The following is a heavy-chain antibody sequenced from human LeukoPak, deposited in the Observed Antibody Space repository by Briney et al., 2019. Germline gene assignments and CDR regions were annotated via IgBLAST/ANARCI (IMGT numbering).Heavy chain of an antibody. J-gene: IGHJ2*01. Sequence: SETLSLTCDVSGYSISSGYYWGWIRQPPGKGLEWIGSIYHSGSTYYNPSLKSRVTISVDTSKNQFSLKLSSVTAADTAVYYCARDPSYDILTDWYFDLWGRGTLVTVSS. CDR3: ARDPSYDILTDWYFDL. CDR1: GYSISSGYY. CDR2: IYHSGST. D-gene: IGHD3-9*01. V-gene: IGHV4-38-2*02.